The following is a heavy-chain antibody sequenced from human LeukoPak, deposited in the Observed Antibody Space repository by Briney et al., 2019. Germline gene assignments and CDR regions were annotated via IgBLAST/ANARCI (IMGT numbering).Heavy chain of an antibody. J-gene: IGHJ4*02. D-gene: IGHD2-21*02. Sequence: PSQGLSLTCTVSGGSISSGGYYWSWIRQHPGKGLEWIGYIYYSGSTYYNPSLKSRVTISVDTSKNQFSLKLSSVTAADTAVYYCARGPNCGGDCYYQAYYFDYWGQGTLVTASS. CDR3: ARGPNCGGDCYYQAYYFDY. V-gene: IGHV4-31*03. CDR2: IYYSGST. CDR1: GGSISSGGYY.